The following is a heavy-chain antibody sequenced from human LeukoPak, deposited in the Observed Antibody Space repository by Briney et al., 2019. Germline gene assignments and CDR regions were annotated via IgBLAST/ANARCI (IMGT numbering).Heavy chain of an antibody. Sequence: PSETLSLTCTVSGGSNSSYYWSWIRQPPGKGLEWIGYIYYSGSTNYNPSLKSRVTISVDTSKNEFSLKVSSVTAADTAVYYCARAAGSYYYDTSGYYRPDLYFDYWGQGTLVTVSS. D-gene: IGHD3-22*01. CDR2: IYYSGST. V-gene: IGHV4-59*01. J-gene: IGHJ4*02. CDR1: GGSNSSYY. CDR3: ARAAGSYYYDTSGYYRPDLYFDY.